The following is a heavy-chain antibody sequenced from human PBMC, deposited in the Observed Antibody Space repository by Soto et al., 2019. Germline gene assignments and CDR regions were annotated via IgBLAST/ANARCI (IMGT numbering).Heavy chain of an antibody. CDR2: IWYDGSNK. CDR3: ARKNYGDYKDY. Sequence: QVQLVESGGGVVQPGRSLRLSCAASGFTFSSYGMHWVRQAPGKGLEWVAVIWYDGSNKYYADSVKGRFTISRDNSKNTLYLQMNSLRAEDTAEYYCARKNYGDYKDYWGQGTLVTVSS. V-gene: IGHV3-33*01. J-gene: IGHJ4*02. CDR1: GFTFSSYG. D-gene: IGHD4-17*01.